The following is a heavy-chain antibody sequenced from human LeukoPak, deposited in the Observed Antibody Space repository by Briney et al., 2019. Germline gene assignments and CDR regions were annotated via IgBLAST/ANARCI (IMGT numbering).Heavy chain of an antibody. D-gene: IGHD6-19*01. J-gene: IGHJ6*02. CDR3: ARLKGIAVAGTGYYYYGMDV. CDR2: IYYSGST. V-gene: IGHV4-61*01. Sequence: SETLSLTCTVSGGSVSSGSYYWSWIRQPPGKGLEWIGYIYYSGSTNYNPSLKSRVTISVDTSKNQFSLKLSSVTAADTAVYYCARLKGIAVAGTGYYYYGMDVWGQGTTVTVSS. CDR1: GGSVSSGSYY.